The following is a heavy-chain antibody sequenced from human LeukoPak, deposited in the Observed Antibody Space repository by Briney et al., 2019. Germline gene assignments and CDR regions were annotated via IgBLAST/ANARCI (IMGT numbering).Heavy chain of an antibody. Sequence: SETLSLTCTVSGGSISSYYWTWIRQPPGKGLEWIGFIYYSGATKYNPSLESRVTISLDTSNNQFSLRLNSVTAADTAVYYCVRGSTLRHYQYWGQGTLVTVSS. D-gene: IGHD3-16*01. V-gene: IGHV4-59*08. J-gene: IGHJ4*02. CDR2: IYYSGAT. CDR3: VRGSTLRHYQY. CDR1: GGSISSYY.